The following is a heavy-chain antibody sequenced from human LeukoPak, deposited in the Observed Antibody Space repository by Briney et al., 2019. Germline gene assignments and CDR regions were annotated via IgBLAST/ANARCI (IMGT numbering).Heavy chain of an antibody. Sequence: ASVKVSCKSSGYTFTSYGIIWVRQAPGQGLEWMGWISAYNGNTKYGQKLQSRVTMTTDTPTSTAYMELRSLRSDDTAVYYCARDRPDDYDSSAYLRGLYSAFGCWGQGTLVTVSS. V-gene: IGHV1-18*01. CDR2: ISAYNGNT. D-gene: IGHD3-22*01. J-gene: IGHJ4*02. CDR3: ARDRPDDYDSSAYLRGLYSAFGC. CDR1: GYTFTSYG.